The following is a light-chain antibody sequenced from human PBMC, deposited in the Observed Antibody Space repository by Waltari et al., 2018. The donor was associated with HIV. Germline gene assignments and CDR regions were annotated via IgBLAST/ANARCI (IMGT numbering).Light chain of an antibody. CDR2: DND. CDR3: GTWDSSLSAGV. V-gene: IGLV1-51*01. J-gene: IGLJ2*01. CDR1: RSNIGNNY. Sequence: QSVLTQPPSVSAAPGQKVTISSSGNRSNIGNNYVSWYPPVPGTAPKLLIYDNDNRPSGIPDRFSASKSGTSATLGITGLQTGDEADYYCGTWDSSLSAGVFGGGTKLTVL.